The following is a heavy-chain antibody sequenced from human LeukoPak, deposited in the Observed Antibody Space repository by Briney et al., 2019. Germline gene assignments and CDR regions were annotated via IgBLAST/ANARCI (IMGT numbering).Heavy chain of an antibody. CDR1: GYTFTTYG. V-gene: IGHV1-18*01. Sequence: ASVKLSCETSGYTFTTYGLSCVRQAPGQGLEGVGWISAYNGNTKYAQKVQGRVTMTRDTSTNTAYMELRSLRLDGTAVYYCVREGGDSSGYYFLYWGQGTPVTVSS. D-gene: IGHD3-22*01. CDR2: ISAYNGNT. CDR3: VREGGDSSGYYFLY. J-gene: IGHJ4*02.